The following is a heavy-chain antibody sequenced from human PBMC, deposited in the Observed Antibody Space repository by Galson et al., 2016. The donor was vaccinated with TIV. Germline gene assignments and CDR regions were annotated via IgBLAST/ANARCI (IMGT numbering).Heavy chain of an antibody. J-gene: IGHJ4*02. V-gene: IGHV1-69*04. Sequence: SVKVSCKASGGTFNKYAISWVRQAPGQGLEWMGRIIPLLGMANYAQKFQGRVTITADHSISTAYMELTSLRSDDTAMYYCARSRDSSGPEAFWGQGTLVTVSS. D-gene: IGHD3-22*01. CDR2: IIPLLGMA. CDR3: ARSRDSSGPEAF. CDR1: GGTFNKYA.